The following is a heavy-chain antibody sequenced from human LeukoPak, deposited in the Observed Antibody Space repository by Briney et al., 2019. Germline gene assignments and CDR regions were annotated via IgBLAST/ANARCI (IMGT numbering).Heavy chain of an antibody. V-gene: IGHV4-39*01. Sequence: PSETLSLTCIVSGGFISSGSHYWGWIRQPPGKGLEWTGSMHYSGITYYNPSLTSRVTISVDTSKNQFSLRLTSVTAADTAVYYCARYPCSDSGVWQAFDYWGQGTLVTVSS. CDR2: MHYSGIT. J-gene: IGHJ4*02. D-gene: IGHD2-15*01. CDR3: ARYPCSDSGVWQAFDY. CDR1: GGFISSGSHY.